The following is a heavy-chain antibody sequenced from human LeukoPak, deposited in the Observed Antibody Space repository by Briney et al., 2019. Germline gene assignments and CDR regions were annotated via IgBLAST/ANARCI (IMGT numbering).Heavy chain of an antibody. CDR3: ARNYHYDSSGPWTKTRPGAFDI. Sequence: GGSLRLSCAASGFTFSDYYMSWIRQAPGKGLEWVSYISSSGSTIYYADSVKGRFTISRDNAKNSLYLQMNSLRAEDTAVYYCARNYHYDSSGPWTKTRPGAFDIWGQGTMVTVSS. V-gene: IGHV3-11*04. CDR1: GFTFSDYY. J-gene: IGHJ3*02. CDR2: ISSSGSTI. D-gene: IGHD3-22*01.